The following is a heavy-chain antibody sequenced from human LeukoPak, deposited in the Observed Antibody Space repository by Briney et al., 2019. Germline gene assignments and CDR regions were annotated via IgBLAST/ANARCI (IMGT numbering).Heavy chain of an antibody. CDR1: GGSISSSSYY. J-gene: IGHJ3*02. CDR3: ARHSYYYDGSGYWRVDAFDI. CDR2: IYYSGST. V-gene: IGHV4-39*01. D-gene: IGHD3-22*01. Sequence: SETLSLTCTVSGGSISSSSYYWGWIRQPPGKGLEWIGSIYYSGSTYYNPSLKSRVTISVDTSKNQFSLKLSSVTAADTAVYYCARHSYYYDGSGYWRVDAFDIWGQGTMVTVSS.